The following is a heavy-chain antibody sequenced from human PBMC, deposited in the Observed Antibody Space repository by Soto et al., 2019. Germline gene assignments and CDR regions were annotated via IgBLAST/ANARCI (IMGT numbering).Heavy chain of an antibody. Sequence: SVKVSCKASGGTFSSYTISWVRQAPGQGLEWMGRIIPILGIANYAQKFQGRVTITADKSTSTAYMELSSLRSEDTAVYYCARGPNSVTRYYYYMDVWGKGTTVTVSS. CDR3: ARGPNSVTRYYYYMDV. D-gene: IGHD4-17*01. J-gene: IGHJ6*03. V-gene: IGHV1-69*02. CDR2: IIPILGIA. CDR1: GGTFSSYT.